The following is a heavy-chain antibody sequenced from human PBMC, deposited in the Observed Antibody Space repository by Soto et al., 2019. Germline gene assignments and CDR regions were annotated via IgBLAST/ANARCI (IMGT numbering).Heavy chain of an antibody. V-gene: IGHV4-59*01. CDR1: GGSISSYY. CDR2: IYYSGST. Sequence: QVQLQESGPGLVKPSESLSLTCAVSGGSISSYYWSWIRQPPGKGLEWIGYIYYSGSTNYNPSLTSRFTISVDTSKNQFSLKLTSVTAADTAVYYCARSRYTSGWWTPPFDYWGQGTLVTVSS. CDR3: ARSRYTSGWWTPPFDY. D-gene: IGHD6-19*01. J-gene: IGHJ4*02.